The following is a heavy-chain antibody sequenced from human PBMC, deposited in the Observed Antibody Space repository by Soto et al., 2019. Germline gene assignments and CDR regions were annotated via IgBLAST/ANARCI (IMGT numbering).Heavy chain of an antibody. V-gene: IGHV3-30-3*01. CDR3: ERGGDIYYYGMDV. D-gene: IGHD5-12*01. CDR2: ISYDGSNK. J-gene: IGHJ6*02. CDR1: GFTFSSYA. Sequence: QVQLVESGGGVVQPGRSLRLSCAAYGFTFSSYAMHWVRQAPGKGLEWVAVISYDGSNKHYADSVKGRFTISRDNYKHTQYRQMNSLRAEDTGVYYCERGGDIYYYGMDVLGQGTTVTGSS.